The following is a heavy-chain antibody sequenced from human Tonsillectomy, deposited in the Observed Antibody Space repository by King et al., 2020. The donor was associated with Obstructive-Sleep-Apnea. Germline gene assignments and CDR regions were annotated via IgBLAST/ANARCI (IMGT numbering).Heavy chain of an antibody. D-gene: IGHD3-9*01. CDR1: GGSISSGEYY. J-gene: IGHJ4*02. V-gene: IGHV4-30-4*01. CDR2: IYYSGST. Sequence: QLQESGPGLVKPSQTLSLTCTVSGGSISSGEYYWSWIRQPPGKGLEWIGYIYYSGSTYYNPSLQSRVTISVDTSKNQFSLKLSSVTAVDTAVYYCARTPYYDILTGYPHFDYWGQGTLVTVSS. CDR3: ARTPYYDILTGYPHFDY.